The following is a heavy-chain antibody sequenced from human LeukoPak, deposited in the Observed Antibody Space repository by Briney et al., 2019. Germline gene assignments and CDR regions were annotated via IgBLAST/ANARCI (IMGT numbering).Heavy chain of an antibody. CDR3: AKGARGPPVYFDY. J-gene: IGHJ4*02. CDR1: GFTFSGSA. CDR2: IRSKPNNYAT. V-gene: IGHV3-73*01. Sequence: PGGSLRLSCAASGFTFSGSAMHWVRQASGKGLEWVGRIRSKPNNYATAYAASVKGRFTMSRDDSKNTAYLQMNSLKTEDTAVYYCAKGARGPPVYFDYWGQGTLVTVSS.